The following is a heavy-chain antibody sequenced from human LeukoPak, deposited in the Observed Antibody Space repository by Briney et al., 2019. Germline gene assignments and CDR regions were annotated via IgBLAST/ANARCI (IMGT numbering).Heavy chain of an antibody. CDR1: GFTFSSYG. D-gene: IGHD3-22*01. CDR2: MSNNGRNK. CDR3: TRDLTGHYSIDY. V-gene: IGHV3-30*03. J-gene: IGHJ4*02. Sequence: GRPLRLSCTASGFTFSSYGMHWVRQAPGKGLEWVAFMSNNGRNKDYADSVKGRFTISRDNSKNTLYLQVNSLRPDDTAVYYCTRDLTGHYSIDYWGQGTLVTVSS.